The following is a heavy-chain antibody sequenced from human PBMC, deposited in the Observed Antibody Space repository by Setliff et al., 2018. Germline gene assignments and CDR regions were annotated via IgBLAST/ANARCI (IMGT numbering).Heavy chain of an antibody. J-gene: IGHJ4*02. CDR3: ARYPCRLPELAIYGSVDH. D-gene: IGHD3-10*01. CDR2: IYKSGIT. V-gene: IGHV4-39*07. CDR1: GDSISRSTHY. Sequence: SETLSLTCTVSGDSISRSTHYWAWIRQPPGKGLEWIGNIYKSGITYYNPSLKSRVNISVDTSKNHFSLKLTSVTAADTAVYYCARYPCRLPELAIYGSVDHWGQGAPVTVSS.